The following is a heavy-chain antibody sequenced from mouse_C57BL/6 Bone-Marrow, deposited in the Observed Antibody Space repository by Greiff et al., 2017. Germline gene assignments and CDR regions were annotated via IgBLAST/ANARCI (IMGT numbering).Heavy chain of an antibody. CDR3: ARVPDSSGYFAY. J-gene: IGHJ3*01. CDR2: IDPANGNT. CDR1: GFKIKNTY. Sequence: VQLQQSVAELVRPGASVKLSCTASGFKIKNTYMHWVKQRTEQGLEWIGRIDPANGNTKYAPKFQGKATITADTSTNTAYLQLSSLTSEDTAIYYCARVPDSSGYFAYWGQGTLVTVSA. D-gene: IGHD3-2*02. V-gene: IGHV14-3*01.